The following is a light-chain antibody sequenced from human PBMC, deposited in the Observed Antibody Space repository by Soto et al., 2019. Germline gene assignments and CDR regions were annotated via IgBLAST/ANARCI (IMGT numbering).Light chain of an antibody. CDR2: GAS. J-gene: IGKJ1*01. V-gene: IGKV3-15*01. CDR1: QSISSN. Sequence: EIVRTQSPASLSVSPGGRATLSCRASQSISSNLAWYQQKPGQAPRLLIYGASSRATGIPARFSGSGSGTEFTLTISSLQSEDFAVYYCQQYNDWPRTFGQGTKVDI. CDR3: QQYNDWPRT.